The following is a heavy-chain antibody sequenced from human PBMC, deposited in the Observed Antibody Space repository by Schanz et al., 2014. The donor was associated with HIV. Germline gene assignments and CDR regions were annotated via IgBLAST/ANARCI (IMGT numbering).Heavy chain of an antibody. V-gene: IGHV3-23*01. Sequence: VQLLESGGGLVQPGGSLRLSCAVSGFTITSYGMSRVRQAPGKGLEWVSTISAGVGTASYADSVKGRFTISRDNSKKMLFLQMNRLRAEDTAVYYCAIRTPMISFGAFDIWGRGTMVTVSS. D-gene: IGHD3-16*01. CDR1: GFTITSYG. CDR3: AIRTPMISFGAFDI. CDR2: ISAGVGTA. J-gene: IGHJ3*02.